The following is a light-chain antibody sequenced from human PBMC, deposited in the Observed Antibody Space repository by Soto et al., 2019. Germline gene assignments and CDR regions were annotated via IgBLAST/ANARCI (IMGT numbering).Light chain of an antibody. CDR2: QAS. V-gene: IGKV1-5*03. CDR1: QSISSL. J-gene: IGKJ1*01. CDR3: QQYNSYVA. Sequence: DIQMTQSHSTLSASVRDRVTITCRASQSISSLLAWSQQKPGKAPNLLIYQASSLESGVPSRFSGSGSGTEFTLTISSLQPDDSATYYCQQYNSYVAFGQGTKVEIK.